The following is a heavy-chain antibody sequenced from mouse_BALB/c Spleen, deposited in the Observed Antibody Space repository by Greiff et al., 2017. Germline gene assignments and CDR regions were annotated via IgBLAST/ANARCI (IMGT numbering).Heavy chain of an antibody. CDR1: GDSITSGY. V-gene: IGHV3-8*02. J-gene: IGHJ4*01. D-gene: IGHD2-4*01. CDR3: ARTMITTEAMDY. CDR2: ISYSGST. Sequence: EVKLVESGPSLVKPSQTLSLTCSVTGDSITSGYWNWIRKFPGNKLEYMGYISYSGSTYYNPSLKSRISITRDTSKNQYYLQLNSVTTEDTATYYCARTMITTEAMDYWGQGTSVTVSS.